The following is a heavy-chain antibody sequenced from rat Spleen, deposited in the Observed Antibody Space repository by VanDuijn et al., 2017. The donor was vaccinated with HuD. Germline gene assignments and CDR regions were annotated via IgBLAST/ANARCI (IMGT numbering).Heavy chain of an antibody. Sequence: EVQLVESDGGLVQPGRSLKLSCAASGFTFSDYYMAWVRQAPTKGLEWVATISYDGSNTYYRDSVKGRFTISRDNTKNTLYLQMNSLRSEDTATYYCTKTHTMGSRFAYWGQGTLVTVSS. CDR1: GFTFSDYY. V-gene: IGHV5-29*01. D-gene: IGHD1-9*01. J-gene: IGHJ3*01. CDR2: ISYDGSNT. CDR3: TKTHTMGSRFAY.